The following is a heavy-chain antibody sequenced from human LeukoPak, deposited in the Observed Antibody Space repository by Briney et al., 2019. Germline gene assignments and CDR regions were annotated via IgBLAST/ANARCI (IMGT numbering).Heavy chain of an antibody. CDR2: ISYDGSNK. Sequence: GGSLRLSCAASGFTFSDYWMTWVRQAPGKGLEWVAVISYDGSNKYYADSVKGRFTISRDNSKNTLYLQMNSLRAEDTAVYYCARDPGIVLMVYADLYGMDVWGQGTTVTVSS. J-gene: IGHJ6*02. V-gene: IGHV3-30-3*01. D-gene: IGHD2-8*01. CDR1: GFTFSDYW. CDR3: ARDPGIVLMVYADLYGMDV.